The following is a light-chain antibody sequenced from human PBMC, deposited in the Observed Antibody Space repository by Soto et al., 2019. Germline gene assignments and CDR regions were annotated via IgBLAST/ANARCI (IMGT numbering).Light chain of an antibody. Sequence: QSALTQPASVSGSPGQSISISCSGTSSDVGGYNYVSWLQQHPGKAPKLILFDVSKRPSDISNRFSGSKSGNTASLTISGLQAEDEADYYCSSYTSSSTLLFGGGTKLTVL. CDR1: SSDVGGYNY. V-gene: IGLV2-14*03. J-gene: IGLJ2*01. CDR3: SSYTSSSTLL. CDR2: DVS.